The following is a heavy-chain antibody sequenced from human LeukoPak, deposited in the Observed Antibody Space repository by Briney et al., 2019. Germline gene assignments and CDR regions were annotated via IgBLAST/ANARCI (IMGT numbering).Heavy chain of an antibody. V-gene: IGHV7-4-1*02. J-gene: IGHJ6*02. D-gene: IGHD6-13*01. CDR1: GYTFTSYA. CDR2: INTNTGNP. CDR3: ARAVRGIAAAGTLYYYGMDV. Sequence: ASVTVSCKASGYTFTSYAMNWVRQAPGQGLEWMGWINTNTGNPTYAQGFTGRFVFSLDTSVSTAYLQISSLKAEDTAVYYCARAVRGIAAAGTLYYYGMDVWGQGTTVTVSS.